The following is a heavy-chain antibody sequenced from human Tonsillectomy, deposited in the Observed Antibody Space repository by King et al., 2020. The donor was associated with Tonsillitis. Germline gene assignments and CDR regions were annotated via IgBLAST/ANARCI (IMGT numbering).Heavy chain of an antibody. CDR3: ARHSGGNHDVSDI. V-gene: IGHV4-59*08. J-gene: IGHJ3*02. CDR1: GGSISSYY. CDR2: IHYSGST. Sequence: VQLQESGPGLVKSSETLSLTCSVSGGSISSYYWSWIRQPPGKGLEWIAYIHYSGSTNYNPSLKSRVTISVDTSKNQFSLKLSSVTAADTAVYYCARHSGGNHDVSDIWGQGTVLTVSS. D-gene: IGHD3-10*01.